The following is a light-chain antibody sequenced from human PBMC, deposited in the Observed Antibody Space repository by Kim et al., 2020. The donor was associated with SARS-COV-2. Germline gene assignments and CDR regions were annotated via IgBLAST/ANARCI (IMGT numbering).Light chain of an antibody. Sequence: SASVGDRVTITCRESQGIGNDLGWYQQKPGKAPILLIYASVNLLSGVPTRFSGSGSGTDFTLTISSLQPEDFATYYCLQDYNFPYTFGQGTKLEI. CDR2: ASV. CDR3: LQDYNFPYT. CDR1: QGIGND. V-gene: IGKV1-6*01. J-gene: IGKJ2*01.